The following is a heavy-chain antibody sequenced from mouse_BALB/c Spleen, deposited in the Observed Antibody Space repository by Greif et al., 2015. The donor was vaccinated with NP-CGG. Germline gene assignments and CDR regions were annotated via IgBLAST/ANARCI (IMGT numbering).Heavy chain of an antibody. Sequence: EVKLVESGPELVKPGASVKMSCKASGYTFTSYVMHWVKQKPGQGLEWIGYINPYNDGTKYNEKFKGKATLTSDKSSSTAYMELSSLTSEDSAVYYCARERDYGNRFAYWGQGTLVTVSA. CDR1: GYTFTSYV. CDR2: INPYNDGT. D-gene: IGHD2-1*01. J-gene: IGHJ3*01. V-gene: IGHV1-14*01. CDR3: ARERDYGNRFAY.